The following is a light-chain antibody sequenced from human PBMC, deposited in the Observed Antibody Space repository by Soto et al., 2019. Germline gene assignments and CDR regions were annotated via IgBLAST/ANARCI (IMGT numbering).Light chain of an antibody. V-gene: IGKV3-15*01. J-gene: IGKJ5*01. Sequence: EILLTQSPATLPVSPGEEATHSARASQSVGSNLAWFQQRPGQASRLLIYGSSTRATGVPARFSGSGSGADFTLTISNLQSEDFAVYYCQQYTNWPPITFGQGTRLEIK. CDR2: GSS. CDR1: QSVGSN. CDR3: QQYTNWPPIT.